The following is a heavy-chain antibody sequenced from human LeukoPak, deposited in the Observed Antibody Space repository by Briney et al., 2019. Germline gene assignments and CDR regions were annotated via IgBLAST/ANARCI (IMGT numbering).Heavy chain of an antibody. CDR2: ISGSGGST. CDR1: GFTFNRYA. Sequence: HGGPLRLSCAASGFTFNRYAMSWVRQARGKGVGWVSAISGSGGSTYNADAVKGRFTISRDNSKNTLYLQMNSLRAEDTAVYYCAKEPVGVAAAGTVGYWGQGTLVTVSS. CDR3: AKEPVGVAAAGTVGY. V-gene: IGHV3-23*01. D-gene: IGHD6-13*01. J-gene: IGHJ4*02.